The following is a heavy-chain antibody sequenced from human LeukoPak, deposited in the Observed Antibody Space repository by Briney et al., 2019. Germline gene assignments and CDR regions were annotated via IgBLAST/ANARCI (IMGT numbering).Heavy chain of an antibody. CDR2: ISGSGETT. CDR1: GFTFSSYA. CDR3: AKGSSGSYRFDAFDI. J-gene: IGHJ3*02. D-gene: IGHD3-10*01. Sequence: GGSLRLSCAASGFTFSSYAMSWVRQAPGKGLEWVSSISGSGETTHYADSVKGRFTISRDNSKNTLYLQMNSLRAEDTAVYYCAKGSSGSYRFDAFDIWGQGTMVTVTS. V-gene: IGHV3-23*01.